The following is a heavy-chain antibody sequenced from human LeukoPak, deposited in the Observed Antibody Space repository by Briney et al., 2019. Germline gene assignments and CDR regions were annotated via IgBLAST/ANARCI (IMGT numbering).Heavy chain of an antibody. CDR2: FIPIFGTA. Sequence: GASVKVSCKASGGTLSSYAISWVRQAPGQGFEWMGGFIPIFGTANYAQNFQGRVMITADESTSTAYMELSSLRSEDTAVYYCARSPPGLIYMDVWGKGTTVSVSS. CDR3: ARSPPGLIYMDV. D-gene: IGHD2-8*01. J-gene: IGHJ6*03. CDR1: GGTLSSYA. V-gene: IGHV1-69*01.